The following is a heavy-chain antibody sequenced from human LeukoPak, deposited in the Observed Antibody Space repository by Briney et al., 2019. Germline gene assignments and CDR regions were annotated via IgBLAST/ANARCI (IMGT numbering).Heavy chain of an antibody. V-gene: IGHV1-18*01. D-gene: IGHD3-16*02. CDR3: ARGPQLRLGELSLIVGLGY. CDR2: ISAYNGNT. CDR1: GYTFASYG. J-gene: IGHJ4*02. Sequence: ASVKVSCKASGYTFASYGISWVRQAPGQGLEWMGWISAYNGNTNYAQKLQGRVTMTTDTSTSTAYMELRSLRSDDTAVYYCARGPQLRLGELSLIVGLGYWGQGTLVTVSS.